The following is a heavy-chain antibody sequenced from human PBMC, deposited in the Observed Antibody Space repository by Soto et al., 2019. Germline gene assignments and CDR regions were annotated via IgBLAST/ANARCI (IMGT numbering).Heavy chain of an antibody. D-gene: IGHD4-4*01. V-gene: IGHV4-61*01. J-gene: IGHJ5*02. Sequence: QVQLQESGPGLVKPSETLSLTCTVSGGSVSSGSYYWSWIRQPPGKGLEWIRYIYYSGSTNYNPSLKSRVTISVDTSKNQFSLKLSSVTAADTAVYYCARGVTTIEFDPWGQGTLVTVSS. CDR2: IYYSGST. CDR1: GGSVSSGSYY. CDR3: ARGVTTIEFDP.